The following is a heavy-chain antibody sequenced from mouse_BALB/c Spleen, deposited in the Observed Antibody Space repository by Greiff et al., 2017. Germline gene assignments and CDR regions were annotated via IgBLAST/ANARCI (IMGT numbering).Heavy chain of an antibody. CDR3: ARAFYDGYYDY. J-gene: IGHJ2*01. D-gene: IGHD2-3*01. Sequence: EVHLVESGGGLVQPGGSRKLSCAASGFTFSSFGMHWVRQAPEKGLEWVAYISSGSSTIYYADTVKGRFTISRDNPKNTLFLQMTSLRSEDTAMYYCARAFYDGYYDYWGQGTTLTVSS. CDR1: GFTFSSFG. V-gene: IGHV5-17*02. CDR2: ISSGSSTI.